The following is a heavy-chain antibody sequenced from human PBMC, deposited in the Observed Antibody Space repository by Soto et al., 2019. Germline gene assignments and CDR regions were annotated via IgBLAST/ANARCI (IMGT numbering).Heavy chain of an antibody. CDR2: ISYDGSNK. V-gene: IGHV3-30-3*01. J-gene: IGHJ6*02. CDR1: GFTFSSYA. CDR3: ARVLHDSSGYYYTDHYGMDV. Sequence: QVQLVESGGGVVQPGRSLRLSCAASGFTFSSYAMHWVRQAPGKGLEWVAVISYDGSNKYYADSVKGRFTISRDNSKNTLYLQMNSLRAEDTALYYCARVLHDSSGYYYTDHYGMDVWGQGTTVTVSS. D-gene: IGHD3-22*01.